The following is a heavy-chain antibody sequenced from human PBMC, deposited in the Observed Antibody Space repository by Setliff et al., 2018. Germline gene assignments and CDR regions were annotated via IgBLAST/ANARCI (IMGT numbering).Heavy chain of an antibody. CDR2: INNDGSSG. CDR3: ARWTARAVDY. D-gene: IGHD6-6*01. Sequence: GGSLRLSCAASGFTFSSYWMHWVSQVPGKGLVWVSRINNDGSSGDYADSVKGRFTISRDNAKNSLYLQMSSLRAEDTAVYYCARWTARAVDYWGQGTLVTVSS. V-gene: IGHV3-74*01. J-gene: IGHJ4*02. CDR1: GFTFSSYW.